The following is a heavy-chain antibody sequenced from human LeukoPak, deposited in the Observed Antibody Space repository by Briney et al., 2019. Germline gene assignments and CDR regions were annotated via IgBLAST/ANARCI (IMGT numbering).Heavy chain of an antibody. CDR3: ARESPGSMVRGVITYYFDY. J-gene: IGHJ4*03. V-gene: IGHV3-48*04. CDR1: GFTFSSYS. D-gene: IGHD3-10*01. CDR2: ISSSSSTI. Sequence: GGSLRLSCAASGFTFSSYSMNWVRQAPGKGLEWVSYISSSSSTIYYADSVKGRFTISRDNAKNSLYLQMNSLRAEDTAVYYCARESPGSMVRGVITYYFDYWGQGTTVTVSS.